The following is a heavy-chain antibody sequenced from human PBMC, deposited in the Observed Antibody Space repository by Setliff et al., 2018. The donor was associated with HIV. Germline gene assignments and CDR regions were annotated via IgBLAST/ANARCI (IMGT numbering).Heavy chain of an antibody. V-gene: IGHV3-48*03. Sequence: TGGSLRLSCTASGFTFSSYEMNWVRQAPGKGLEWVSCVSSSAKTIYYVDSVKGRFTISRDNAQNSLYLQMNSLRAEDTAVYYCARGAYGSGSYEINFWGQGTLVTVSS. CDR3: ARGAYGSGSYEINF. CDR1: GFTFSSYE. J-gene: IGHJ4*02. D-gene: IGHD3-10*01. CDR2: VSSSAKTI.